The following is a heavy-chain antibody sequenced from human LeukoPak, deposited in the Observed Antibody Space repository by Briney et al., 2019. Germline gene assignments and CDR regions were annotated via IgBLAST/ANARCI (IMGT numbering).Heavy chain of an antibody. CDR2: IWSDGTDK. J-gene: IGHJ4*02. D-gene: IGHD3-16*02. CDR1: GFTFSSHG. CDR3: ARGRHTIVTFCDY. V-gene: IGHV3-33*01. Sequence: PGRSLRLSCAASGFTFSSHGMHCVRQAPGKGLEWVAVIWSDGTDKYYADSVKGRFTISRDNSKNTLYLEMNSLRAEDTAVYYCARGRHTIVTFCDYWGQGTLVTVSS.